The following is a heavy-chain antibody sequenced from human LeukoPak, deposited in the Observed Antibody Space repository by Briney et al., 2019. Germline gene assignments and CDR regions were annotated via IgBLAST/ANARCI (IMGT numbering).Heavy chain of an antibody. CDR1: GGSISSSSYY. CDR2: IYYSGST. Sequence: SETLSLTCTVSGGSISSSSYYWGWIRQPPGKGLEWIGSIYYSGSTYYNPSLKSRVTISVDTSKNQFSLKLSSVTAADTAVYYCARDLNWFDPWGQGTLVTVSS. J-gene: IGHJ5*02. V-gene: IGHV4-39*07. CDR3: ARDLNWFDP.